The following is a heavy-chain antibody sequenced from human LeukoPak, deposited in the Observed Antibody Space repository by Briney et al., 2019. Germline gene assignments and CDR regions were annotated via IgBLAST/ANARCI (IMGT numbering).Heavy chain of an antibody. Sequence: ASVKVSCKASGYTFTGYYMHWVRQAPGQGLEWMGWINPNSGGTNYAQKFQGRVTMTRDTSISTAYMELSRLRSGDTAVYYCARGFGELYYYYYYMDVWGKGTTVTVSS. V-gene: IGHV1-2*02. CDR2: INPNSGGT. CDR1: GYTFTGYY. J-gene: IGHJ6*03. D-gene: IGHD3-10*01. CDR3: ARGFGELYYYYYYMDV.